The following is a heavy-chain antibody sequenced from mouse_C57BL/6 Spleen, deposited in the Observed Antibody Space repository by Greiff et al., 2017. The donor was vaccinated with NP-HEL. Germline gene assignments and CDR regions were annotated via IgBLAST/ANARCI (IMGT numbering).Heavy chain of an antibody. D-gene: IGHD2-12*01. J-gene: IGHJ3*01. CDR3: ARGDLDYSLFAY. Sequence: QVQLQQPGAELVKPGASVKMSCKASGYTFTSYWITWVKQRPGQGLEWIGDIYPGSGSTNYNEKFKSKATLTVDTSSSTAYMQLSSLTSEDSAVYYCARGDLDYSLFAYWGQGTLVTVSA. V-gene: IGHV1-55*01. CDR2: IYPGSGST. CDR1: GYTFTSYW.